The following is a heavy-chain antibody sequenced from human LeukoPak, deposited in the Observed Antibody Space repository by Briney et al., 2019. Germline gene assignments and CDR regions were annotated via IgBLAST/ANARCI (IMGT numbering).Heavy chain of an antibody. CDR1: GFTFSSFE. V-gene: IGHV3-48*03. Sequence: QPGGSLRVSCAASGFTFSSFEMNWVRQAPGKGLEWVSYITSSASTIYYAESVKGRFTISRDNAKNSLFLQMNSLRAEDTAVYYCARKVLSGSRYFDYWGQGALVTVSS. CDR3: ARKVLSGSRYFDY. J-gene: IGHJ4*02. CDR2: ITSSASTI. D-gene: IGHD1-26*01.